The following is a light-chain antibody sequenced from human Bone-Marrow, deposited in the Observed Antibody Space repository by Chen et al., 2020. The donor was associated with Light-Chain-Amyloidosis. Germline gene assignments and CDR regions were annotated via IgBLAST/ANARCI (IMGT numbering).Light chain of an antibody. CDR2: DDS. CDR3: QVWDRSSDRPV. Sequence: SYVLTQPSSVSVAPGQTATIACGGNNIGSTSVHWYQQTPGQAPLLVVYDDSDRPSGIPERLSGSNSGNTAILTISRVEAGDKADYYCQVWDRSSDRPVFGGGTKLTVL. V-gene: IGLV3-21*02. J-gene: IGLJ3*02. CDR1: NIGSTS.